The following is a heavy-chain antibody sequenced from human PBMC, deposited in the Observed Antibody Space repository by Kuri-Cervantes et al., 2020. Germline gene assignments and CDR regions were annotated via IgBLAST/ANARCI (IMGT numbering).Heavy chain of an antibody. CDR2: ISSSSSTI. CDR3: ARRASRYYYGMDV. CDR1: GFTFSSYS. Sequence: GESLKISCAASGFTFSSYSMNWVRQAPGKGLEWVSSISSSSSTIYYADSVKGRFTISRDNAKNSLYLQMNSLRDEDTAVYYCARRASRYYYGMDVWGQGTTVTVSS. J-gene: IGHJ6*02. V-gene: IGHV3-48*02.